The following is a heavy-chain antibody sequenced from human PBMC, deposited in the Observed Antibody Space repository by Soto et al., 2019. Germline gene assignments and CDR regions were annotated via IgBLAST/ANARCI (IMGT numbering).Heavy chain of an antibody. V-gene: IGHV5-51*01. CDR2: IYPADSDT. Sequence: GESLKISCKGSGYSFTNYWIGWVRQMPGKGLEWMGIIYPADSDTRHNPSFQGQVTISADKSISTAYLQWSSLKASDTAMYYCARLGGYCSSTKCYGGGDYWGQGTLVTVSS. CDR1: GYSFTNYW. D-gene: IGHD2-2*01. J-gene: IGHJ4*02. CDR3: ARLGGYCSSTKCYGGGDY.